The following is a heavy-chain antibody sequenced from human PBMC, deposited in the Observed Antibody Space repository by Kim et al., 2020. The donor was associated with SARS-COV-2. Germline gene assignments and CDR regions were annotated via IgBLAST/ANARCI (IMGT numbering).Heavy chain of an antibody. V-gene: IGHV6-1*01. CDR3: ARARYDGMDV. CDR2: YK. J-gene: IGHJ6*02. Sequence: YKDYAESVKSRITINPATSKKQFALQLNSVTPEDTAVYYCARARYDGMDVWGQGTTVTVSS.